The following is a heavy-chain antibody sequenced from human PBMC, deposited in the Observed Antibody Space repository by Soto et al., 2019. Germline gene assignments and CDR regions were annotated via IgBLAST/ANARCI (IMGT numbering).Heavy chain of an antibody. Sequence: RLSCAASGFTFSSYSMNWVRQAPGKGLEWVSSISSSSSYIYYADSVKGRFTISRDNAKNSLYLQMNSLRAEDTAVYYCARFILGAAGTFYYYYGMDVWGQGTTVTVSS. CDR1: GFTFSSYS. J-gene: IGHJ6*02. CDR2: ISSSSSYI. D-gene: IGHD6-13*01. CDR3: ARFILGAAGTFYYYYGMDV. V-gene: IGHV3-21*01.